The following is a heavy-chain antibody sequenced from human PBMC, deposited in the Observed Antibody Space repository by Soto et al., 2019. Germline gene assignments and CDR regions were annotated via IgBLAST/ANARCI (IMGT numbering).Heavy chain of an antibody. CDR2: IIPIFDTA. CDR1: GGAFSSYA. CDR3: ATSQNFWSGYYV. J-gene: IGHJ4*02. D-gene: IGHD3-3*01. Sequence: SVKVCCKSSGGAFSSYAGRLLRQAPGQGLEWMGGIIPIFDTANYAKKFQGRVTITADESTSTAYMELSSMRSEDTAVYYSATSQNFWSGYYVWGQGTLVTVSS. V-gene: IGHV1-69*13.